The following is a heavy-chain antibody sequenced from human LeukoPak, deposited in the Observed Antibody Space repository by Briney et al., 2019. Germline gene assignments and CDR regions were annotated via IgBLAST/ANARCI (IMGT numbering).Heavy chain of an antibody. CDR2: IIGSGGST. V-gene: IGHV3-23*01. J-gene: IGHJ6*02. CDR1: GFTFSSYA. D-gene: IGHD6-13*01. Sequence: GASLRLSCAASGFTFSSYAMSWVRHAPGKGLERVSAIIGSGGSTYYADSVKGLFTISRDNSKNTLYLQMNSLRAEDTAVYYCAKEPRYSSSQRGPIYYYYYGMDVWGQGTTVPVSS. CDR3: AKEPRYSSSQRGPIYYYYYGMDV.